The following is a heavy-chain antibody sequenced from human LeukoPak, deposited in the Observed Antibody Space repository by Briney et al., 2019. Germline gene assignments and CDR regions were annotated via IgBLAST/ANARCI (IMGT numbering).Heavy chain of an antibody. CDR2: ISSGSTYI. V-gene: IGHV3-21*01. CDR1: GFTFSSYT. D-gene: IGHD3-22*01. CDR3: AAPYYDSSGWLGPFDI. J-gene: IGHJ3*02. Sequence: GGSLRLSCAASGFTFSSYTMNWVRQAPGKGLEWVSSISSGSTYIYYADSVKGRFTISRDNAKNSLYLQMNSLRAEDTAVYYCAAPYYDSSGWLGPFDIWGQGTMVTVSS.